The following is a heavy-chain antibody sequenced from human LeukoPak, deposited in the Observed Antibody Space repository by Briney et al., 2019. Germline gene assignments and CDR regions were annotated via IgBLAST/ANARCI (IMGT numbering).Heavy chain of an antibody. Sequence: GGSLRLSCAASGFSFSNYAMTWVRQAPGKGLEGGSGISGSDVSAYYSDSVTARFTISRDNSKNTLYLQMNSLRTDDTAVYYCAKDGYDFWSAYQIDLWGQGTLVTVSS. V-gene: IGHV3-23*01. CDR3: AKDGYDFWSAYQIDL. CDR1: GFSFSNYA. CDR2: ISGSDVSA. D-gene: IGHD3-3*01. J-gene: IGHJ1*01.